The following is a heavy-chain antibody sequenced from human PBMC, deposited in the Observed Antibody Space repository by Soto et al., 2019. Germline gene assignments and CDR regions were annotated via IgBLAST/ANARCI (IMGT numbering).Heavy chain of an antibody. CDR2: FDPEDGET. CDR1: GYTLTELS. Sequence: ASVTVSCKVSGYTLTELSMHWVRQAPGKGLEWMGGFDPEDGETIYAQKFQGRVTMTEDTSTDTAYMELSSLRSEDTAVYYCATTRRGVNPVDYYYYYYMDVWGKGTTVTVSS. V-gene: IGHV1-24*01. CDR3: ATTRRGVNPVDYYYYYYMDV. D-gene: IGHD3-10*01. J-gene: IGHJ6*03.